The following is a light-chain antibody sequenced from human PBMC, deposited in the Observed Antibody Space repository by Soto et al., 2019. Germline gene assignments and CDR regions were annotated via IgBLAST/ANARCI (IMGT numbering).Light chain of an antibody. CDR2: GAS. Sequence: EIVLTQSPGTLSLSPGERAILSCRASQSVSNSYLAWYQQKPGQAPRLLISGASSRATGIPDRFSGSGSGTDFTLTISRLEPEDFAVYYCQQYGSSPLTFGGGTKVEIK. J-gene: IGKJ4*01. CDR3: QQYGSSPLT. V-gene: IGKV3-20*01. CDR1: QSVSNSY.